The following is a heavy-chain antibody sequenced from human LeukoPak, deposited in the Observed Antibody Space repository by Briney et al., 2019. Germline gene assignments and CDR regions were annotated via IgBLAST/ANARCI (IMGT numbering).Heavy chain of an antibody. V-gene: IGHV3-9*03. CDR2: ISWNSGSI. D-gene: IGHD5-12*01. CDR3: AKDTGYDWGTHPFDY. Sequence: GRSLRLSCAASGFTYDDYAMHWVRQAPGKGLEWVSGISWNSGSIGYADSVKGRFTIYRDSAKNSLYLQMNSLRPEDMALYYCAKDTGYDWGTHPFDYWGQGTLVTVSS. J-gene: IGHJ4*02. CDR1: GFTYDDYA.